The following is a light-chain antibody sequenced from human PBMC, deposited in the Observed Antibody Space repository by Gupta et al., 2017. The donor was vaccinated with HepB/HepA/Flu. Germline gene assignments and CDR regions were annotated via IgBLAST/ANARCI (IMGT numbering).Light chain of an antibody. CDR2: NTD. CDR3: VLTMGSGSSV. J-gene: IGLJ2*01. Sequence: QTVVTQEPSFSVSPGGTVTLTCGLSSGSVATRYYPSWYQQTPGQAPRTLIYNTDTRSSGVPDRFSGSILGNKAALTITGAQADDESDYYSVLTMGSGSSVFGGGTKLTVL. V-gene: IGLV8-61*01. CDR1: SGSVATRYY.